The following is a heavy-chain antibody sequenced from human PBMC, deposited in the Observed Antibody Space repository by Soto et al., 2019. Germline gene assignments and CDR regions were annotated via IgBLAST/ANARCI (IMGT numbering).Heavy chain of an antibody. CDR3: ARLERGRNSARGGSYGMDV. V-gene: IGHV4-39*01. D-gene: IGHD3-16*01. CDR2: IYYSGST. CDR1: GGSISSSSYY. J-gene: IGHJ6*02. Sequence: SETLSLTCTVSGGSISSSSYYWGWIRQPPGKGLEWIGSIYYSGSTYYNPSLKSRVTISVDTSKNQFSLKLSSVTAADTAVYYCARLERGRNSARGGSYGMDVWGQGTTVTVSS.